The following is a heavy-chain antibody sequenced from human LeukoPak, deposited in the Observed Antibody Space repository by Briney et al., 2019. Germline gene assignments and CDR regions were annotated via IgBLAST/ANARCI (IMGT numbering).Heavy chain of an antibody. CDR2: INHSGST. V-gene: IGHV4-34*01. D-gene: IGHD6-6*01. CDR3: AIPSWSSSSSPYYYYYYYMDV. CDR1: GGSLRGYY. Sequence: SETLSLTCAVYGGSLRGYYWSWVRQTPGKGLEWVGEINHSGSTNYNPSLKSRVTISVDTSKNQFSLKLSSVTAADTAVYYWAIPSWSSSSSPYYYYYYYMDVWGKGTTVTVSS. J-gene: IGHJ6*03.